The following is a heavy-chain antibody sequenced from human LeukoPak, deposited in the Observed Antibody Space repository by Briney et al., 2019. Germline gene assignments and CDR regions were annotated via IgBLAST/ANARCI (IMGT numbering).Heavy chain of an antibody. J-gene: IGHJ4*02. CDR3: ARDLGWDNVTSFHF. V-gene: IGHV3-66*02. CDR2: VYSGGGS. CDR1: GFSARGNY. Sequence: GGSLRLSCEGSGFSARGNYMSWVRQTPGKGLEWVAVVYSGGGSNHADAVKGRFSVSRDNSKDTLYLQMNNLSPEDTGVYFCARDLGWDNVTSFHFWGLGTQVTVSS. D-gene: IGHD2-15*01.